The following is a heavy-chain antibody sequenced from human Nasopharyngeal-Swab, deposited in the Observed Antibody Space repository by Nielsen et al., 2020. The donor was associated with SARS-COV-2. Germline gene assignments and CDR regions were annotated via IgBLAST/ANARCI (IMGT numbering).Heavy chain of an antibody. CDR3: ARRSGYSYGYALDN. D-gene: IGHD5-18*01. Sequence: RQAPGKGLEWIASIYHSGSTYYNPSLRSRVTILVDTSKNQFSLKLYSVTAADTAIYYCARRSGYSYGYALDNWGPGTLVTVS. V-gene: IGHV4-38-2*01. J-gene: IGHJ4*02. CDR2: IYHSGST.